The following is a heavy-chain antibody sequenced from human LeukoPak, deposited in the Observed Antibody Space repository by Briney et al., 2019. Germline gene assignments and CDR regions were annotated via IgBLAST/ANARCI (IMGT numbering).Heavy chain of an antibody. CDR2: FDPEDGET. V-gene: IGHV1-24*01. Sequence: ASVKVSCKVSGYSLSELSMHWVRQAPGKGLEWMGGFDPEDGETLYGQKFQGRVTISEGTSTDTAYMEVSSLTSEDTAVYYCAADSDNLEYYFDYWGQGTLVTVSS. D-gene: IGHD3-3*01. J-gene: IGHJ4*02. CDR1: GYSLSELS. CDR3: AADSDNLEYYFDY.